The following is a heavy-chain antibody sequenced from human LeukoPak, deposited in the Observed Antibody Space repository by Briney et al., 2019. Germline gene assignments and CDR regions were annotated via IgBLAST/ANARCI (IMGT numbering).Heavy chain of an antibody. CDR2: ISGSGGST. V-gene: IGHV3-23*01. J-gene: IGHJ4*02. Sequence: GGSLRLSCAASGFTFSSYAMSWVRQAPGKGLEWVSAISGSGGSTYYADSVKGRFTISRDNSKNTLYLQMNSLRAEDTAAYYCAKEAMPLVVVAATVDYWGQGTLVTVSS. D-gene: IGHD2-15*01. CDR3: AKEAMPLVVVAATVDY. CDR1: GFTFSSYA.